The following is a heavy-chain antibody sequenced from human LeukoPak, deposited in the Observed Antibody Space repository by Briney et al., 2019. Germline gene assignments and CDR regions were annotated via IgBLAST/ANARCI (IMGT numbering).Heavy chain of an antibody. CDR3: AKDFFDSNTWCGGVPDY. Sequence: PGGSLRLSCAASGFTFGTYAMNWVRQAPGKGLEWVSLISGSGDGTYYADSVKGRFTISRDNSKNTLYLQMNSLRTEDTAVYYCAKDFFDSNTWCGGVPDYWGQGTLVTVSS. CDR1: GFTFGTYA. V-gene: IGHV3-23*01. D-gene: IGHD6-13*01. CDR2: ISGSGDGT. J-gene: IGHJ4*02.